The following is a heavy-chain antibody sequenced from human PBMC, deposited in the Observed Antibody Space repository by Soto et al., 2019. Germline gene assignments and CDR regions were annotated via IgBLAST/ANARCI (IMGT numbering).Heavy chain of an antibody. CDR3: ARGKWGVGHFDY. J-gene: IGHJ4*02. D-gene: IGHD3-10*01. Sequence: SETLALTCAVSGGSISISNWWICVRQPPGKGLEWIWEIYHSGSTNYNPSLKSRVTISVDKSKKQFSLKLRSVTAEDKAVYYCARGKWGVGHFDYWGQGTLVTVSS. V-gene: IGHV4-4*02. CDR1: GGSISISNW. CDR2: IYHSGST.